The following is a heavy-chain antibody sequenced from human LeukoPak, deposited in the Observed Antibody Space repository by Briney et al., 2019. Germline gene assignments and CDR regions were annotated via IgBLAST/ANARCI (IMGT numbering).Heavy chain of an antibody. Sequence: SVKVSCKASGGTFSSYAISWVRQAPGQGLEWMGGIIPIFGTANYAQKFQGRVTITADESTSTAYMELSSLRSEDTAVYYCARGSGYCGGDCYMDYWGQGTLVTVSS. CDR1: GGTFSSYA. D-gene: IGHD2-21*02. V-gene: IGHV1-69*13. CDR3: ARGSGYCGGDCYMDY. J-gene: IGHJ4*02. CDR2: IIPIFGTA.